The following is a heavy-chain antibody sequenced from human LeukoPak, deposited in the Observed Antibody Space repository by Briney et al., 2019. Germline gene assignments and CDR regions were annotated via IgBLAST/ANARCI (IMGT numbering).Heavy chain of an antibody. V-gene: IGHV3-21*06. CDR1: GFTFNTYA. CDR3: ARQRSGYNKLKDAFDM. D-gene: IGHD5-24*01. J-gene: IGHJ3*02. Sequence: GGSLRLSCAASGFTFNTYALSWVRQAPGKGLEWCSSIGARGTNIYYADSLKGRFTISRDNANNSLSLQMNSLRAEGAAVYYCARQRSGYNKLKDAFDMWGQGTTVTVSS. CDR2: IGARGTNI.